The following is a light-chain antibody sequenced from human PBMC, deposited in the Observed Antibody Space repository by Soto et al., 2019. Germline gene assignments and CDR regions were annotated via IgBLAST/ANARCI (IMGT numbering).Light chain of an antibody. Sequence: QSVRTQPASVSGSPGQSITISCTGTSSDVGRYNLVSWYQQHPGKAPKLMISEVSNRPSGVSNRFSGSKSGNTASLTISGLQAEDEADYYCSSYTSSSTLVFGTGTKVTVL. CDR3: SSYTSSSTLV. CDR1: SSDVGRYNL. V-gene: IGLV2-14*02. CDR2: EVS. J-gene: IGLJ1*01.